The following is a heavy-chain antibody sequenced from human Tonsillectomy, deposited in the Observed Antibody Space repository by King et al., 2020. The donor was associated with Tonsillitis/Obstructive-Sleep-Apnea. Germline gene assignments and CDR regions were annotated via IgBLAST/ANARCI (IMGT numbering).Heavy chain of an antibody. Sequence: VQLQESGPGLVKPSETLSLTCTVSGGSISGYYWSWVRQSPGKGLEWFGYIHYSGSTNYNPSLKSRVSISVDTSKNQISLSLSSVTAADPAVYYCARVFGGGAFDIWGQGTVVTVSS. CDR3: ARVFGGGAFDI. J-gene: IGHJ3*02. CDR1: GGSISGYY. CDR2: IHYSGST. D-gene: IGHD3-10*01. V-gene: IGHV4-59*01.